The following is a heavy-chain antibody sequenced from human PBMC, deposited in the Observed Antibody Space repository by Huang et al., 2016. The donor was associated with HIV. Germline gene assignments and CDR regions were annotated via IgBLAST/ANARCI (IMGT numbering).Heavy chain of an antibody. CDR2: VRSKGFGGAS. D-gene: IGHD4-17*01. CDR1: GFIFKDFA. CDR3: SPSGDDYFYFYMDV. Sequence: QLVESGGDSVQSGRSLRLSCRGSGFIFKDFAINWFRQSPGKGLEWIGFVRSKGFGGASKSAPSVKDRFTVSRDEAKNVAFLQMDNLQVDDTAIYYCSPSGDDYFYFYMDVWGNGTTVIVS. J-gene: IGHJ6*03. V-gene: IGHV3-49*03.